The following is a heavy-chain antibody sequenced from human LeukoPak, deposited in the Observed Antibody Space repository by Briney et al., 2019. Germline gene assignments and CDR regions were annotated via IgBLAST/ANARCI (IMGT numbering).Heavy chain of an antibody. CDR1: GGSITGSF. CDR3: TTGGGWLTDY. CDR2: LHESGST. Sequence: SETLSLTCTVSGGSITGSFWGWFRQSHGKGLEWIGFLHESGSTIYNASLKGRASISADTSRSQFSLRLTSVTAADTAVYFCTTGGGWLTDYWGRGTLVTVSS. J-gene: IGHJ4*02. V-gene: IGHV4-59*01. D-gene: IGHD5-24*01.